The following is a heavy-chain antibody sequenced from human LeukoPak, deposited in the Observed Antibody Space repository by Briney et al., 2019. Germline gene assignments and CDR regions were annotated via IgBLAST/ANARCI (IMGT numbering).Heavy chain of an antibody. CDR2: ISYDGSNK. J-gene: IGHJ5*02. V-gene: IGHV3-30-3*01. D-gene: IGHD1-26*01. CDR3: ARDRGSDSGSYPNWFDP. CDR1: GFTFSSYA. Sequence: GGSLRLSCAASGFTFSSYAMHWVRQALGKGLEWVAVISYDGSNKYYADSVKGRFTISRDNSKNTLYLQMNSLRAEDTAVYYCARDRGSDSGSYPNWFDPWGQGTLVTVSS.